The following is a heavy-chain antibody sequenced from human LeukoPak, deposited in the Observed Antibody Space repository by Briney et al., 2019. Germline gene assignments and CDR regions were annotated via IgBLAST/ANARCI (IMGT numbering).Heavy chain of an antibody. CDR3: AREGLADSSSWFDY. CDR2: IYYSGST. J-gene: IGHJ4*02. CDR1: GFTFSSYA. D-gene: IGHD6-13*01. Sequence: LRLSCAASGFTFSSYAMSWIRQPPGKGLEWIGYIYYSGSTYYNPSLKSRVTISVDTSKNQFSLKLSSVTAADTAVYYCAREGLADSSSWFDYWGQGTLVTVSS. V-gene: IGHV4-30-4*08.